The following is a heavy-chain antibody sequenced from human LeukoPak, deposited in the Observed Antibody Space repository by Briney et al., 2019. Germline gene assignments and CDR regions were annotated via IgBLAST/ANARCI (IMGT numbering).Heavy chain of an antibody. V-gene: IGHV3-30*02. CDR1: GFTFSDYG. J-gene: IGHJ5*02. D-gene: IGHD6-6*01. CDR3: AKDYGDWGSVAARGWFDP. Sequence: QPGGSLRLSCAASGFTFSDYGMHWVRQAPGKGLEWVTFINYDGSNKYYADSVKGRFTISRDNSKNTLYLQMNSLRAEDTALYYCAKDYGDWGSVAARGWFDPWGQGTLVTVSS. CDR2: INYDGSNK.